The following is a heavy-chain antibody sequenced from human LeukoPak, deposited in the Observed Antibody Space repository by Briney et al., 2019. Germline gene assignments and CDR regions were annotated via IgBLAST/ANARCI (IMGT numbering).Heavy chain of an antibody. CDR1: GGSISSSNW. CDR3: ARSDYYGSGSYYKRVGMDV. J-gene: IGHJ6*02. V-gene: IGHV4-4*02. CDR2: IYHSGST. Sequence: SGTLSLTRAVSGGSISSSNWWSWVRPPPGKGLEWIGEIYHSGSTNYNPSLKSRVTISVDKSKNQFSLKLSSVTAADTAVYYCARSDYYGSGSYYKRVGMDVWGQGTTVTVSS. D-gene: IGHD3-10*01.